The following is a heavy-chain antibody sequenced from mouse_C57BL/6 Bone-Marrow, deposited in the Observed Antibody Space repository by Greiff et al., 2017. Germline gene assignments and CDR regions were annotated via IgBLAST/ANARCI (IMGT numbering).Heavy chain of an antibody. D-gene: IGHD3-3*01. J-gene: IGHJ2*01. CDR3: ARYLGDY. CDR1: GFTFSDYG. V-gene: IGHV5-17*01. Sequence: EVQLVESGGGLVKPGGSLKLSCAASGFTFSDYGMHWVRQAPEKGLEWVAYISSGSSTIYYADTVKGRFTLSRDTAKNTLFLQMTMLRSEDTAMYYWARYLGDYWGQGTTLTVSS. CDR2: ISSGSSTI.